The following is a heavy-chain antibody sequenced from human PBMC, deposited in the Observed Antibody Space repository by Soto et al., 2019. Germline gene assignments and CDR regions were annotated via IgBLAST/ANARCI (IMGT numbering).Heavy chain of an antibody. V-gene: IGHV3-30-3*01. D-gene: IGHD2-2*01. CDR3: ARGYCSSTSCPKAPEYYYYGMDV. Sequence: QVQLVESGGGVVQPGRSLRLSCAASGFTFSSYAMHWVRQAPGKGLEWVAVISYDGSNKYYADSVKGRFTISRDNSKNTLYLQMNSLRAEDTAVYYCARGYCSSTSCPKAPEYYYYGMDVWGQGTTVTVSS. CDR2: ISYDGSNK. J-gene: IGHJ6*02. CDR1: GFTFSSYA.